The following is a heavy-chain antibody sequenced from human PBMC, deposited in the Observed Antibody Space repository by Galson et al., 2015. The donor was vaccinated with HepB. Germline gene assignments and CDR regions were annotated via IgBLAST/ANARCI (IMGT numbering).Heavy chain of an antibody. CDR2: INPSGGST. CDR1: GYTFTSYY. J-gene: IGHJ4*02. D-gene: IGHD2-2*01. CDR3: ARDKGYCSSTSRYLAYYFDY. Sequence: SVKVSCKASGYTFTSYYMHWVRQAPGQGLEWMGIINPSGGSTSYAQKFQGRVTMTRDTSTSTVYMELSSLRSEDTAVYYCARDKGYCSSTSRYLAYYFDYWGQGTLVTVSS. V-gene: IGHV1-46*03.